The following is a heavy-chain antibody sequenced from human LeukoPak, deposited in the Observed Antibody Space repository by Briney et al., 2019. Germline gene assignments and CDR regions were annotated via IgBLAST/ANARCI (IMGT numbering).Heavy chain of an antibody. V-gene: IGHV1-2*06. CDR2: INPNSGGT. CDR1: GYTFTGYY. D-gene: IGHD1-14*01. J-gene: IGHJ4*02. CDR3: ARTRPSRPVFDY. Sequence: ASVKVSCKASGYTFTGYYMHWVRQPPGQGLEWMGRINPNSGGTNYAQKFQGRVTMTRDTSISTAYMELSRLRSDDTAVYYCARTRPSRPVFDYWGQGTLVTVSS.